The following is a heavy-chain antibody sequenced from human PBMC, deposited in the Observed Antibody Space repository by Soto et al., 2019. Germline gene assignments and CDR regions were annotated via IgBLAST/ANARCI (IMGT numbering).Heavy chain of an antibody. J-gene: IGHJ1*01. Sequence: SLKVSCKASGGTFSSHVFTWVRQAPGQGLEWMGGIIPMFGTANHAQKFQGRVTLIADESTSTAYLELSSLRSEDTAVYYCARGSRDCSGGTCFPLPTAEYFRHWGQGTLVTVS. CDR2: IIPMFGTA. V-gene: IGHV1-69*13. CDR1: GGTFSSHV. CDR3: ARGSRDCSGGTCFPLPTAEYFRH. D-gene: IGHD2-15*01.